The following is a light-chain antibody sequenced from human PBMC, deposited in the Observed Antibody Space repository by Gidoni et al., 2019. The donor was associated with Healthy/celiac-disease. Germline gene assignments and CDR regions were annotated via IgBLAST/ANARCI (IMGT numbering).Light chain of an antibody. Sequence: DIQMTQSPSSLSASVGDRVTITCRASQRISSYLNWYQQKPGKAPKLLIYAASSLQSGVPSRFRGSGSGTDFTLTISSLQPEDFATYYCQHSYSTPTFGGGTKVEIK. CDR1: QRISSY. CDR3: QHSYSTPT. J-gene: IGKJ4*01. CDR2: AAS. V-gene: IGKV1-39*01.